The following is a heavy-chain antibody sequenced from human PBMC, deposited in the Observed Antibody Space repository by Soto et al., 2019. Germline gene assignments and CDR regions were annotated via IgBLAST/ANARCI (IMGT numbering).Heavy chain of an antibody. CDR1: GCTISRYA. J-gene: IGHJ4*02. CDR3: ASHLYDPGGSHYLTLYSFDF. V-gene: IGHV3-23*01. CDR2: ISGSGHNP. D-gene: IGHD3-22*01. Sequence: PGGSLTLSCTTSGCTISRYAMNWVRQAPGKGLEWVSAISGSGHNPYYADSVKGRFTNSRDNFKRTLFLQMNSLRAEDTAVYYCASHLYDPGGSHYLTLYSFDFWGQGTVVTVSS.